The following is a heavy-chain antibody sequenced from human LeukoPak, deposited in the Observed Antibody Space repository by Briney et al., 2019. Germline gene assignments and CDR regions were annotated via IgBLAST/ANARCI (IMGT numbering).Heavy chain of an antibody. CDR2: IKQDGSEK. Sequence: GGSLRLSCAASGFTFSSYWMSWVRQAPGKGLEWVANIKQDGSEKYYVDSVKGRFTISRDNAKNSLYLQMNSLRAEDTAVYYCARDRSVVVTAIIFDYWAQGTLVTVSS. CDR1: GFTFSSYW. D-gene: IGHD2-21*02. J-gene: IGHJ4*02. CDR3: ARDRSVVVTAIIFDY. V-gene: IGHV3-7*01.